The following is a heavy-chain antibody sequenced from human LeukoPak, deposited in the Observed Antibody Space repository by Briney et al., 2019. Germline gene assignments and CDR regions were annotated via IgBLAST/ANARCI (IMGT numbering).Heavy chain of an antibody. CDR3: AKDHSPGIVGATFDY. Sequence: GGSLRLSCAASGFTFSSYAMSWVRQAPGKGLEWVSAISGSGGSTYYADSVKGRFTISRDNSKNTLYLQMNSLRAEDTAVYYCAKDHSPGIVGATFDYWGQGTLVTVSS. CDR1: GFTFSSYA. CDR2: ISGSGGST. V-gene: IGHV3-23*01. D-gene: IGHD1-26*01. J-gene: IGHJ4*02.